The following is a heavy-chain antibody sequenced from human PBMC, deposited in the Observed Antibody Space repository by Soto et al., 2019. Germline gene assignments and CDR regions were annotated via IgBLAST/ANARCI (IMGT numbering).Heavy chain of an antibody. Sequence: PSETLSLTCAVYGGSGGSFSGYYWSWIRQPPGKGLEWIGEINHSGSTNYNPSLKSRVTISVDTSKNQFSLKLSSVTAADTAVYYCARHPDYDILTGFDYWGQGTLVTVSS. CDR2: INHSGST. CDR1: GGSGGSFSGYY. CDR3: ARHPDYDILTGFDY. V-gene: IGHV4-34*01. D-gene: IGHD3-9*01. J-gene: IGHJ4*02.